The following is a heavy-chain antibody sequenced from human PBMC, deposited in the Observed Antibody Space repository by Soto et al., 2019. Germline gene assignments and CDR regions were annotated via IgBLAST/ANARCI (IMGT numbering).Heavy chain of an antibody. V-gene: IGHV4-39*02. Sequence: QLQLQESGPGLVKPSETLSLTCTVSGGSISSSSYYWGWIRQPPGKGLEWIGSIYYSGSTYYNPSLKGRVTISVDTSKNQFSLKLSSVTAADTAVYYCATEGAVAGTGYWGQGTLVTVSS. CDR3: ATEGAVAGTGY. CDR1: GGSISSSSYY. J-gene: IGHJ4*02. CDR2: IYYSGST. D-gene: IGHD6-19*01.